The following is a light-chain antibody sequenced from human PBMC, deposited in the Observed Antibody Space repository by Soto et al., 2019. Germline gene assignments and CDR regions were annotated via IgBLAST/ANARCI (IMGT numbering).Light chain of an antibody. CDR3: QQYGSSRT. CDR2: AAS. J-gene: IGKJ1*01. Sequence: EIVLTQSPGTLSLSPGERATLSCRASQSVSSSYLAWYQQKPGQAPRLLIYAASSRATGIPDRFSGSGSGTGFTLTISRLEPEEFAVYYCQQYGSSRTFGQGTKVEIK. CDR1: QSVSSSY. V-gene: IGKV3-20*01.